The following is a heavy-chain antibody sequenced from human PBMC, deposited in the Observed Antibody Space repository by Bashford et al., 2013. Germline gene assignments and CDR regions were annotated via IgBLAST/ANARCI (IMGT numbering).Heavy chain of an antibody. D-gene: IGHD3-22*01. CDR1: GFTFSSYG. Sequence: GSLRLSCAASGFTFSSYGMHWVRQAPGKGLEWVAVIWYDGSNKYYADSVKGRFTISRDNSKNTLYLQMNSLRAEDTAVYYCARDYYDSSGYYDYFDCWGQGTLVTVSS. V-gene: IGHV3-33*01. J-gene: IGHJ4*02. CDR3: ARDYYDSSGYYDYFDC. CDR2: IWYDGSNK.